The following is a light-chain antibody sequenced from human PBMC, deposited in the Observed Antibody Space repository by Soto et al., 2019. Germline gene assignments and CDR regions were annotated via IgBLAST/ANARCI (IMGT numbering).Light chain of an antibody. J-gene: IGLJ2*01. CDR1: SSNIGAGYD. CDR3: QSYYTSLGGVI. CDR2: ADN. Sequence: QSVLTQTPSVSGAPGQKITMSCTGSSSNIGAGYDVHWYQQLPGAAPRLLISADNNRPSGVPDRFSASNSGTSASLAITGLQGEDEAVYYCQSYYTSLGGVIFGAGTKLTVL. V-gene: IGLV1-40*01.